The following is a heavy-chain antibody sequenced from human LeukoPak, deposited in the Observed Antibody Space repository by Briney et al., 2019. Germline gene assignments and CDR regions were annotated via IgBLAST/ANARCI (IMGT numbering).Heavy chain of an antibody. Sequence: GGSLRLSCAASGFTFSSYWMHWVRQAPGKGLVWVSRINSDGSSTSYADSVKGRFTISRDNAKNTLYLQMNGLRAEDTAVYYCAIDPVGTGHMDVWGKGTTVTVSS. V-gene: IGHV3-74*01. CDR1: GFTFSSYW. D-gene: IGHD1-1*01. CDR2: INSDGSST. J-gene: IGHJ6*03. CDR3: AIDPVGTGHMDV.